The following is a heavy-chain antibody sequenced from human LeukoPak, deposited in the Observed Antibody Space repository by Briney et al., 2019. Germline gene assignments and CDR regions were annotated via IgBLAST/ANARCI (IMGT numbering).Heavy chain of an antibody. CDR1: GFTFSSYS. CDR2: ISSSSSYI. CDR3: ARDRLDDCSSTSCYGSVFGLYYYYGMDV. D-gene: IGHD2-2*01. Sequence: GGSLRLSCAASGFTFSSYSMNWVRQAPGKGLEWVSSISSSSSYIYYADSVKGRFTISRDNAKNSLYLQMNSLRAEDTAVYYCARDRLDDCSSTSCYGSVFGLYYYYGMDVWGQGTTVTVSS. J-gene: IGHJ6*02. V-gene: IGHV3-21*01.